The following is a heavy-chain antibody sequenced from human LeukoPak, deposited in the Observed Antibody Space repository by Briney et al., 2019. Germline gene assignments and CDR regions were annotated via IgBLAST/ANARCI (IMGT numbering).Heavy chain of an antibody. J-gene: IGHJ6*03. CDR1: TFTFSGSA. V-gene: IGHV3-73*01. CDR3: TRLKYYYYYMDV. CDR2: IRSKADSYAT. Sequence: GGSLRLSCAASTFTFSGSAIHWVRQASGKGLEWVGRIRSKADSYATAYAASVKGRFTISRDDSKNTAYLQMNSLKAEDTAVYYCTRLKYYYYYMDVWGKGTTVTVSS.